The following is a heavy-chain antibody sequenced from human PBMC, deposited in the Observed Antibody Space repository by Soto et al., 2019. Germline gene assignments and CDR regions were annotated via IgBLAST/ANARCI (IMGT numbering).Heavy chain of an antibody. CDR1: GFTFNNYA. D-gene: IGHD4-17*01. Sequence: EVQLLESGGGLVQPGGSLRLSCAASGFTFNNYAMSWVRQAPGKGLEWVAVVSASGEHTNYADSVKGRFTTSRDDSNNTVYVQMNSLRAEDTAIYYCAKTGFGDYDYWGQGALVTVSS. V-gene: IGHV3-23*01. CDR2: VSASGEHT. CDR3: AKTGFGDYDY. J-gene: IGHJ4*02.